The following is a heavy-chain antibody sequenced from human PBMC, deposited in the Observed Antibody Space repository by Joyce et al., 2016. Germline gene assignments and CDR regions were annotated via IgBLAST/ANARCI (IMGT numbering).Heavy chain of an antibody. V-gene: IGHV5-51*01. Sequence: EVQLVQSGAEVRKSGESLTISCQGSGFTFYNYWIAWVRQMPGKGREWMGIIYPDNSETKYSPSFEGRVRFSADKSVNTAYLQWNSLEPSDTGTYSCARSHSGYLLSGTWFDPWGQGTLLIVSS. J-gene: IGHJ5*02. CDR1: GFTFYNYW. D-gene: IGHD5-12*01. CDR2: IYPDNSET. CDR3: ARSHSGYLLSGTWFDP.